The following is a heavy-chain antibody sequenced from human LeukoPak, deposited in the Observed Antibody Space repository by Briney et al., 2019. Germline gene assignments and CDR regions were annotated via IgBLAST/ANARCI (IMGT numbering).Heavy chain of an antibody. V-gene: IGHV3-72*01. Sequence: PGGSPRLSCAASGFTFSDHYMDWVRQAPGKGLEWVGRIRKKVNSYTTEYAATVKGRLTISRDDSKNSLYLQMNSLKTEDTAVYYCARGYCRSTTSCYFDYWGQGTLVTVSS. J-gene: IGHJ4*02. CDR3: ARGYCRSTTSCYFDY. D-gene: IGHD2/OR15-2a*01. CDR1: GFTFSDHY. CDR2: IRKKVNSYTT.